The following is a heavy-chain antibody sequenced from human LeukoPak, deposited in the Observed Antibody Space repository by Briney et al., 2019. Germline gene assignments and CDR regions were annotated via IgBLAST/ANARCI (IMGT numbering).Heavy chain of an antibody. CDR1: GFTFSSYA. D-gene: IGHD6-19*01. Sequence: GGSLRLSCAASGFTFSSYAMHWVRQAPGKGLEWVAVISYDGSNKYYADSVKGRFTISRDNSKNTLYLQMSSLRAEDTAVYYCVNSGRSGGIAVAGTGYYFDYWGQGTLVTVSS. J-gene: IGHJ4*02. CDR2: ISYDGSNK. V-gene: IGHV3-30*14. CDR3: VNSGRSGGIAVAGTGYYFDY.